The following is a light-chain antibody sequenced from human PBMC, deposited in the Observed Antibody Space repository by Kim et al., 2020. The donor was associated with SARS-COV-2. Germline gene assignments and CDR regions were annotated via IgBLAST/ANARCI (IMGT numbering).Light chain of an antibody. CDR1: QTISTW. CDR2: DAS. J-gene: IGKJ3*01. Sequence: GARVTITCRASQTISTWLAWYQQKPGKPPNALISDASSLESGVPSRFSGSGSGTEFTLTISSLQPDDFATYYCQEYNSDFTFGPGTKVD. CDR3: QEYNSDFT. V-gene: IGKV1-5*01.